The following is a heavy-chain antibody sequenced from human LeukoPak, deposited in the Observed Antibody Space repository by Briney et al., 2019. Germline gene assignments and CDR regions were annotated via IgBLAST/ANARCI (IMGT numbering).Heavy chain of an antibody. D-gene: IGHD3-22*01. CDR2: INLDGSVK. Sequence: GGSLRLSCAASGCTFSGYWMSWVRQAPGKGLEWVANINLDGSVKHYVDSAKGRFTISRDSAKNSLYLQMNSLRAEDTALYYCATSDDSSGSDWGQGTLVTVSS. CDR1: GCTFSGYW. CDR3: ATSDDSSGSD. V-gene: IGHV3-7*01. J-gene: IGHJ4*02.